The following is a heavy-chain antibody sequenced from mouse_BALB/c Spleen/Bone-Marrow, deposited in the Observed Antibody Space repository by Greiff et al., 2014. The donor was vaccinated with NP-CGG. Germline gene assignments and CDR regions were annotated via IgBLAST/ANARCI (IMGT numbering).Heavy chain of an antibody. V-gene: IGHV4-2*02. D-gene: IGHD1-1*01. CDR2: INPGSSTI. Sequence: EVQLVESGGGLVQPGRSLILSCAASGFDFSRYWMSWARQAPGKGQEWIGDINPGSSTINYTPSLKDKFIISRDNAKKTLYLQINKVRSEDAALYYCESEGYYGYFAYWGQGTTLTVSS. J-gene: IGHJ2*01. CDR1: GFDFSRYW. CDR3: ESEGYYGYFAY.